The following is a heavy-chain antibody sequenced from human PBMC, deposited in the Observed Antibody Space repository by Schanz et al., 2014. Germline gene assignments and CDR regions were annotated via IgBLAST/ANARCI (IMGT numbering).Heavy chain of an antibody. J-gene: IGHJ4*02. D-gene: IGHD6-13*01. V-gene: IGHV1-18*01. CDR2: ISGNNGKT. Sequence: QVQLVQSGAEVKKPGASVKVSCKASGYTFTTSGINWVRQAPGQGLEWMGWISGNNGKTIYAQRFQGRVTMTTDTSTSTAYMEMRSLTSDDTAVFYCAKEGTSSWNVHWGQGTLVTVSS. CDR1: GYTFTTSG. CDR3: AKEGTSSWNVH.